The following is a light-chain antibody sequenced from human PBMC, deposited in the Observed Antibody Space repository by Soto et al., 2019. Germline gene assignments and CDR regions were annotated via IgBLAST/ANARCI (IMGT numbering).Light chain of an antibody. J-gene: IGKJ1*01. CDR2: LAS. V-gene: IGKV3-20*01. CDR3: QQYGSSPVT. Sequence: EIVLTQSPGTLSLSPGERATLSCRASQSVSSNYLAWYQQKPGQAPRLLIYLASSRATGIPDRFSGSGSGTDFTLTISRLEPEDFAVYYCQQYGSSPVTFGQGTKVDIK. CDR1: QSVSSNY.